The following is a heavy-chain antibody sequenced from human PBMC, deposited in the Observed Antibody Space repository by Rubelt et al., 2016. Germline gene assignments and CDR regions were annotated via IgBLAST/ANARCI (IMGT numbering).Heavy chain of an antibody. J-gene: IGHJ4*02. CDR2: ISGSGGST. V-gene: IGHV3-23*04. D-gene: IGHD3-3*02. CDR3: AMRGIRGY. Sequence: VQLVESGGGVVQPGRSLRLSCAASGFTFSSYGMHWVRQAPGKGLEWVSAISGSGGSTYYADSVKGRFTISRDNSKNTLYLQMNSLRAEDTAVYYCAMRGIRGYWGQGTLVTVSS. CDR1: GFTFSSYG.